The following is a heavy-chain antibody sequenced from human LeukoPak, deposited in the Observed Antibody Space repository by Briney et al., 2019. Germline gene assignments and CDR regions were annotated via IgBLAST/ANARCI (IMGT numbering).Heavy chain of an antibody. D-gene: IGHD3-22*01. Sequence: SETLSLTCAVYGGSFSGYYWSWIRQPPGKGLEWIGEINHSGSTNYNPSLKSRVTISVDTSKNQFSLKLSSVTAADTAVYYCARVCRYYDSSGYFGGIYYYYYMDVWGKGTTVTVSS. CDR1: GGSFSGYY. CDR3: ARVCRYYDSSGYFGGIYYYYYMDV. V-gene: IGHV4-34*01. J-gene: IGHJ6*03. CDR2: INHSGST.